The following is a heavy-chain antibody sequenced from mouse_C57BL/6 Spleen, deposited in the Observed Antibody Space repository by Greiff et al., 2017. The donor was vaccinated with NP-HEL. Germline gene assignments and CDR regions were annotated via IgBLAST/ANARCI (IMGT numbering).Heavy chain of an antibody. Sequence: QVQLQQSGPELVKPGASVKISCKASGYAFSSSWMNWVKQRPGKGLEWIGRIYPGDGDTNYNGKFKGKATLTADKSSSTAYMQLSSLTSEDSAVYFCARWIYYYGSSYYFDYWGKGTTLTVSS. CDR1: GYAFSSSW. CDR3: ARWIYYYGSSYYFDY. D-gene: IGHD1-1*01. V-gene: IGHV1-82*01. CDR2: IYPGDGDT. J-gene: IGHJ2*01.